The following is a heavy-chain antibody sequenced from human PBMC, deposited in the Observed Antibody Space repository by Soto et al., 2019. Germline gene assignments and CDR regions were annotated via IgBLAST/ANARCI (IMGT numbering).Heavy chain of an antibody. Sequence: QVQLVQYGAEVKKPGASVKVSCKASGYTFTSYYMHWVRQAPGQGLEWMGIINPSGGSTSYAQKFEGGVRMSRDTSERTVSMGLSSRLSEDTGVYHGGRGLTIAVVCKGHRDVWGQATKGTDAS. CDR1: GYTFTSYY. J-gene: IGHJ6*02. CDR2: INPSGGST. V-gene: IGHV1-46*03. CDR3: GRGLTIAVVCKGHRDV. D-gene: IGHD6-19*01.